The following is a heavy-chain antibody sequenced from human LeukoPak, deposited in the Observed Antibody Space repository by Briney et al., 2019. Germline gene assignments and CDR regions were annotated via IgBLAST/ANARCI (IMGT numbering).Heavy chain of an antibody. CDR2: IKQDGSEK. CDR1: GFTFSSYW. CDR3: ASLHPVQLPLDY. J-gene: IGHJ4*02. V-gene: IGHV3-7*01. Sequence: GGSLRFSCAASGFTFSSYWMSWVRQAPGKGLEWVANIKQDGSEKYYVDSVKGRFTISRDNAKNSLYLQMNSLRAEDTAVYYCASLHPVQLPLDYWGQGTLVTVSS. D-gene: IGHD2-2*01.